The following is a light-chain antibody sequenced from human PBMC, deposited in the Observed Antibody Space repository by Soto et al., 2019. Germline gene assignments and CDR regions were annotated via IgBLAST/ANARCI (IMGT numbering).Light chain of an antibody. CDR3: CSHAGSNTL. CDR2: DVS. CDR1: SSDVGAYNY. Sequence: QSALTQPPSASGSPGQSVTISCTGTSSDVGAYNYGSWFQQHPGKAPKFVIFDVSERPSGVPDRFSGSKSGNTAYLTVSGLQAEDEADYYCCSHAGSNTLFGGGTKLTVL. J-gene: IGLJ3*02. V-gene: IGLV2-8*01.